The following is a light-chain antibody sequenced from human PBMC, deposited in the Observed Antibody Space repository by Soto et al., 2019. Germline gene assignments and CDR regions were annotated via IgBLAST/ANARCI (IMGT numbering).Light chain of an antibody. CDR2: DVS. J-gene: IGLJ1*01. CDR3: SSYTSSSTLYV. V-gene: IGLV2-14*01. Sequence: QSVLTQPASVSGSPGQSVTISCTGTSSDVGGYNYVSWYQQHPGKAPKLMIYDVSNRPSGVSNRFSGSKSGNTASLTISGLKAEDEADYYCSSYTSSSTLYVSGTGTKVTVL. CDR1: SSDVGGYNY.